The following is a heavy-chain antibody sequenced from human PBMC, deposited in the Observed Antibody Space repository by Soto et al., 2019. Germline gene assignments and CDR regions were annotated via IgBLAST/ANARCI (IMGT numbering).Heavy chain of an antibody. J-gene: IGHJ6*02. CDR1: GGTFSSYA. CDR3: ARGDITFGGVIAYYYYGMDV. Sequence: QVQLVQSGAEVKKPGSSVKVPCKASGGTFSSYAISWVRQAPGQGLEWMGGIIPIFGTANYAQKFQGRVTITADESTSTAYMELSSLRSEDTAVYYCARGDITFGGVIAYYYYGMDVWGQGTTVTVSS. V-gene: IGHV1-69*01. CDR2: IIPIFGTA. D-gene: IGHD3-16*02.